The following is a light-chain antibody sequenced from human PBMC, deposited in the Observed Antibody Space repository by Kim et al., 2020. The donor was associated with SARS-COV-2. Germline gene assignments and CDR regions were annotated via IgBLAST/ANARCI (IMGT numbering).Light chain of an antibody. Sequence: LSPGARATLSCRASQSVSGTYLAWYQQKPGQAPRLLIYGTSTRATGIADRFSGSGSGTDFTLTISRLEPEDFAVYYCQQYVSSTGTFGQGTKLEI. V-gene: IGKV3-20*01. CDR3: QQYVSSTGT. J-gene: IGKJ2*01. CDR2: GTS. CDR1: QSVSGTY.